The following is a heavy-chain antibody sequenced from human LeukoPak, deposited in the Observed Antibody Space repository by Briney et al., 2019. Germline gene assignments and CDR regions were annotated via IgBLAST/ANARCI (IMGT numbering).Heavy chain of an antibody. CDR2: IRYDGSNK. J-gene: IGHJ6*03. CDR1: GFTFSSYG. CDR3: AKDAYYDFWSGYRDYYYYYMDV. Sequence: GGSLRLSCAASGFTFSSYGMHWVRQAPDKGLEWVAFIRYDGSNKYYADSVKGRFTISRDNSKNTLYLQMNSLRAEDTAVYYCAKDAYYDFWSGYRDYYYYYMDVWGKGTTVTVSS. D-gene: IGHD3-3*01. V-gene: IGHV3-30*02.